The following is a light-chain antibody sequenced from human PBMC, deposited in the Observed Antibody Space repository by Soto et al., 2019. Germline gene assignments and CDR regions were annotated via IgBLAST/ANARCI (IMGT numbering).Light chain of an antibody. Sequence: EIVLTQSPGTLSLPPGERATLSCRASQSVSSYLAWYQQKPCQDPRLLIDDASNRATSIPARFSGSGSGTDFTPIISSVETVAFAVYYCQLRSNWPPFTFGPGTKVDIK. CDR3: QLRSNWPPFT. J-gene: IGKJ3*01. CDR2: DAS. V-gene: IGKV3-11*01. CDR1: QSVSSY.